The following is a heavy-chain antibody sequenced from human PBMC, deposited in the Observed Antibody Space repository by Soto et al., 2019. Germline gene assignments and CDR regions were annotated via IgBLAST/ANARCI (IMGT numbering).Heavy chain of an antibody. J-gene: IGHJ2*01. D-gene: IGHD2-15*01. CDR2: ISASTRNT. CDR3: VRCYCSVGSCYACWHFDL. V-gene: IGHV1-18*01. Sequence: QVQLVQSGGEVKKPGASVKVSCQASGYTVSDYAIIWVRQAPGQGLEWMGWISASTRNTDQAQTFQGRVIMTLDTSTNTAYMELRSLRSDDTAVYYCVRCYCSVGSCYACWHFDLWCRGTLVTVSS. CDR1: GYTVSDYA.